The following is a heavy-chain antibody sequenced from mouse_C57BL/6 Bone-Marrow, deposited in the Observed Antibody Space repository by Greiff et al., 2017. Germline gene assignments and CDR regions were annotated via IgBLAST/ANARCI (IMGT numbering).Heavy chain of an antibody. CDR3: ARDRDDYDWFAY. CDR1: GFTFSDFY. CDR2: SRNKANDYTT. V-gene: IGHV7-1*01. J-gene: IGHJ3*01. Sequence: EVNVVESGGGLVQSGRSLRLSCATSGFTFSDFYMEWVRQAPGKGLEWIAASRNKANDYTTEYSASVKGRFIVSRDTSQSILYLQMNALRAEDTAIYYCARDRDDYDWFAYWGQGTLVTVSA. D-gene: IGHD2-4*01.